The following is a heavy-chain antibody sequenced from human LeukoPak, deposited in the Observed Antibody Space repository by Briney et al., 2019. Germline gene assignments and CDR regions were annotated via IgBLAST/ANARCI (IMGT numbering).Heavy chain of an antibody. D-gene: IGHD6-19*01. CDR1: GGNFGSYA. CDR2: VSHDGSER. CDR3: ARFLAVAGPDFDY. V-gene: IGHV3-30*04. J-gene: IGHJ4*02. Sequence: GGSLRLSCAASGGNFGSYAVNWVRQAPGKGLDWVSAVSHDGSERYADSVKGRFTISRDNSRNTLYLQMNSLRAEDTAVYYCARFLAVAGPDFDYWGQGTLVTVSS.